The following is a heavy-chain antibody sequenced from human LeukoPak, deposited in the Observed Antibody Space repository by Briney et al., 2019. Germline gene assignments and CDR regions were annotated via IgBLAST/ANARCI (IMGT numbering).Heavy chain of an antibody. CDR1: GFTFSSYS. CDR3: ARGPSYYYDSSGYPFDY. Sequence: GGSLRLSCAASGFTFSSYSMNWVRHAPGKGLEWVSSISSSSSYIYYADSVKGRFTISRDNAKNSLYLQMNSLRAEDTAVYYCARGPSYYYDSSGYPFDYWGQGTLVTVSS. CDR2: ISSSSSYI. D-gene: IGHD3-22*01. J-gene: IGHJ4*02. V-gene: IGHV3-21*01.